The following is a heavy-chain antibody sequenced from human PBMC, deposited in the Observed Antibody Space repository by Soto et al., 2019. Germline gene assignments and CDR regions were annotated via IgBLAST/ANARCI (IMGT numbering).Heavy chain of an antibody. CDR1: GGSTSSTIHY. D-gene: IGHD3-9*01. V-gene: IGHV4-39*01. J-gene: IGHJ4*02. CDR3: ARHLDYYIFTGYFD. Sequence: QLQLQESGPALVRPSETLSLNCVVAGGSTSSTIHYWGWIRQPPGKGLEWIGSMSHSGSTHYNPSLKSRVNISADKSKNQFSLTLTTVTPADTAVYFCARHLDYYIFTGYFDWGQGTLVTVSS. CDR2: MSHSGST.